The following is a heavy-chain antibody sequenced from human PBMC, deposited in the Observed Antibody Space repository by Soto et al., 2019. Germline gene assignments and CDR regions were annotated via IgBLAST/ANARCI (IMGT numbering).Heavy chain of an antibody. Sequence: QITLNESGPTVVKPTETLTLTCTFSGFSLTTSGVGVCWVRQSPAQAPEGFAFIYWADDKRYSSTLNSRLTITKDPSKNQAILTMANVDPADTATYYCAHRVLRAVLGLVTTTAIYFDFWGQGTTIVVSS. CDR2: IYWADDK. D-gene: IGHD3-3*01. CDR1: GFSLTTSGVG. CDR3: AHRVLRAVLGLVTTTAIYFDF. J-gene: IGHJ4*02. V-gene: IGHV2-5*02.